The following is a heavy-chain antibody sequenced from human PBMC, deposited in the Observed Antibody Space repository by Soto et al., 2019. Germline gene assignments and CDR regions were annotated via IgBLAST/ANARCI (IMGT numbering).Heavy chain of an antibody. CDR3: ARLVFHCPRGSCDDYKFYGLDV. CDR2: IYYAGST. CDR1: GASISSTDHY. V-gene: IGHV4-39*01. J-gene: IGHJ6*02. Sequence: ETLSLACPVSGASISSTDHYWGWIREPPGKGLEWLGSIYYAGSTFHNPSLKRRATISVDTSRNQFSLRLSSVTASDTAVYHCARLVFHCPRGSCDDYKFYGLDVWGQGTTVTVSS. D-gene: IGHD2-8*01.